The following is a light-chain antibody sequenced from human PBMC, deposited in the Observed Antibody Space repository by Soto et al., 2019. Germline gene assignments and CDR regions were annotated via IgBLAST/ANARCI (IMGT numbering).Light chain of an antibody. CDR2: KAS. CDR3: QQYKAYSYT. Sequence: DIEMTQTPSTLPASVGDRVTITCRATQSLNIWFAWYQQKPGKAPKLLISKASGLESGVPSRVIGSGSGTEFSLTISGLQPDDFATYYCQQYKAYSYTFGQGTKLEMK. J-gene: IGKJ2*01. V-gene: IGKV1-5*03. CDR1: QSLNIW.